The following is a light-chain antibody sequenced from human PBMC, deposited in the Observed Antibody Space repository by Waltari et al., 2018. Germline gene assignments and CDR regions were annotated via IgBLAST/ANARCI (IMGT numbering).Light chain of an antibody. Sequence: QSALTQPASVSGSPGQSITISCTGTSNDIGGYTYVSWYQQHPGKAPKLMIFEVSKRPSGVSNRFSGSKSDNTASLTISGLQAEDEADYFCKSYTTSNTWVFGGGTKLTVL. CDR2: EVS. CDR1: SNDIGGYTY. CDR3: KSYTTSNTWV. J-gene: IGLJ3*02. V-gene: IGLV2-14*01.